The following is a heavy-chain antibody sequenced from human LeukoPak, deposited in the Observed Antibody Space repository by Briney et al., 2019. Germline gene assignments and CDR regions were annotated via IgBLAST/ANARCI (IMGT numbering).Heavy chain of an antibody. V-gene: IGHV3-66*01. Sequence: GGSLRLSCAASGFTVSSNYMSWVRQAPGKGLEWVSVIYSGGSTYYADSVKGRFTISRDNSKNTLYLQMNSLRAEDTAVYYCARVSPPCYHGMDVWGQGTTVTVSS. CDR3: ARVSPPCYHGMDV. J-gene: IGHJ6*02. CDR1: GFTVSSNY. CDR2: IYSGGST.